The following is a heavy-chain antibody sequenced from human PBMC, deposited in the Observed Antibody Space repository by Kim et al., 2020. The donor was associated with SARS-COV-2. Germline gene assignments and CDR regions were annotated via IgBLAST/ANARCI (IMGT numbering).Heavy chain of an antibody. D-gene: IGHD5-18*01. J-gene: IGHJ6*02. CDR1: GFTFSSYA. Sequence: GGSLRLSCAASGFTFSSYAMHWVRQAPGKGLEWVAVISYDGSNKYYADSVKGRFTISRDNSKNTLYLQMNSLRAEDTAVYYCAREYSYGSPYYGMDVWGQGTTVTVSS. V-gene: IGHV3-30*04. CDR2: ISYDGSNK. CDR3: AREYSYGSPYYGMDV.